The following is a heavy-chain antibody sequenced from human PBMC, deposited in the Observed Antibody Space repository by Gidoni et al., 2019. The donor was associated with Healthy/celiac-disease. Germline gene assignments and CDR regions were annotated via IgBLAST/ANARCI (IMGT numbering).Heavy chain of an antibody. CDR3: ARAHEWELRPVLDY. CDR1: VSTFTSSG. D-gene: IGHD1-26*01. V-gene: IGHV1-18*01. J-gene: IGHJ4*02. Sequence: QVQLLQSLAEVNHPGASVKLSCKASVSTFTSSGIRWGRQAPGQGLEWMGWISAYNGNTNDAQKLQGRVTMTKETSTSTAYRELRSLRSDDTAVYYCARAHEWELRPVLDYWGQGTLVTVSS. CDR2: ISAYNGNT.